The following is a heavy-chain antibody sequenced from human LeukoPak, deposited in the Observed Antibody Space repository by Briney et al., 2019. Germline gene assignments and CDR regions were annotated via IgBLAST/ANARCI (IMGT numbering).Heavy chain of an antibody. CDR2: INPDGSTT. CDR1: GFAFRNYW. Sequence: GGSLRLSCVASGFAFRNYWMYWVRQGPGKGLVWLSRINPDGSTTTYADSVKGRFTISRDNSKNTVYLHMNRLRAEDTAVYYCVKDGVSRRRELLSPGHYWGQGTLITVSS. J-gene: IGHJ4*02. V-gene: IGHV3-74*01. CDR3: VKDGVSRRRELLSPGHY. D-gene: IGHD1-26*01.